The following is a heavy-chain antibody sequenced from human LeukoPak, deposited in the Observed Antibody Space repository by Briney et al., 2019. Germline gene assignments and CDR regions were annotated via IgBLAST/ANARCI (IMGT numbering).Heavy chain of an antibody. CDR1: GGCISSYY. D-gene: IGHD3-22*01. CDR2: IYYSGST. V-gene: IGHV4-59*01. J-gene: IGHJ4*02. Sequence: PSETLSLTCTVSGGCISSYYWSWIRQPPGKGLEWIGYIYYSGSTNYNPSLKSRVTISVDTSKNQFSLKLSSVTAADTAVYYCARAWGNAMIAGYWGQGTLVTVSS. CDR3: ARAWGNAMIAGY.